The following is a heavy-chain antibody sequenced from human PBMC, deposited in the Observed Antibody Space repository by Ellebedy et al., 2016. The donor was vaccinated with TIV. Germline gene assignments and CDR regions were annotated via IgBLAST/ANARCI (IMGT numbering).Heavy chain of an antibody. D-gene: IGHD6-13*01. CDR3: ARSYPSVRAAGTGAYEYYYYGMDV. CDR2: IIPIFGTA. J-gene: IGHJ6*02. V-gene: IGHV1-69*13. CDR1: GGTFSSYA. Sequence: SVKVSXXASGGTFSSYAISWVRQAPGQGLEWMGGIIPIFGTANYAQKFQGRVTITADESTSTAYMELSSLRSEDTAVYYCARSYPSVRAAGTGAYEYYYYGMDVWGQGTTVTVSS.